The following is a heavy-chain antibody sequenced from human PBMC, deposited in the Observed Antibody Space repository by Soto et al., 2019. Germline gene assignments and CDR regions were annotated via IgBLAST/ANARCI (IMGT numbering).Heavy chain of an antibody. CDR3: AKMAAILRYFDWLPNNWFDP. Sequence: PGGSLRLSCAASGFTFSSYAMSWVRQAPGKGLEWVSAISGSGGSTYYADSVKGRFTISRDNSKNTLYLQMSSLRAEDTAVYYCAKMAAILRYFDWLPNNWFDPWGQGTLVTVSS. CDR1: GFTFSSYA. D-gene: IGHD3-9*01. V-gene: IGHV3-23*01. CDR2: ISGSGGST. J-gene: IGHJ5*02.